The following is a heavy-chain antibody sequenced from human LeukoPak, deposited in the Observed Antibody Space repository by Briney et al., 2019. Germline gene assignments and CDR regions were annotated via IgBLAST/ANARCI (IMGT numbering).Heavy chain of an antibody. D-gene: IGHD6-19*01. CDR3: ARDTQQWLVDY. Sequence: ASVKVSFKASRGTFSSYAISWVRQAPGQGLEWMGRIIPILGIVNYAQKFQGRVTITADKSTSTAYMELSSLRSEDTAVYYCARDTQQWLVDYWGQGTLVTVSS. CDR1: RGTFSSYA. J-gene: IGHJ4*02. V-gene: IGHV1-69*04. CDR2: IIPILGIV.